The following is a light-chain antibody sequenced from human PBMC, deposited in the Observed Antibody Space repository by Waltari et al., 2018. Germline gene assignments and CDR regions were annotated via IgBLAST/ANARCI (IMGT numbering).Light chain of an antibody. CDR1: SSDVGGYHY. Sequence: QSALTQPASVSGSPGQSITISCTGTSSDVGGYHYVSSYQQHPGKAPNLMIYEVSNRPSGVSNRFSGSKSGNTASLTISGLQAEDEADYYCSSYTSSSTLGVFGGGTKLTVL. CDR3: SSYTSSSTLGV. V-gene: IGLV2-14*01. CDR2: EVS. J-gene: IGLJ2*01.